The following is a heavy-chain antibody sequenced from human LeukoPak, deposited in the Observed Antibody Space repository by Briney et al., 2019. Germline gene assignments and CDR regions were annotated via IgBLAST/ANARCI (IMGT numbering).Heavy chain of an antibody. CDR1: GGSINTYY. CDR3: ARGGRATNEVYWYFDL. J-gene: IGHJ2*01. V-gene: IGHV4-59*01. D-gene: IGHD1-26*01. CDR2: IYYSGST. Sequence: SETLSLTCTVSGGSINTYYWSWIRQPPGKGLEWIGYIYYSGSTNYNPSLKSRVTISVDTSKNQFSLKLSSVTAADTAVYYCARGGRATNEVYWYFDLWGRGTLVTVSS.